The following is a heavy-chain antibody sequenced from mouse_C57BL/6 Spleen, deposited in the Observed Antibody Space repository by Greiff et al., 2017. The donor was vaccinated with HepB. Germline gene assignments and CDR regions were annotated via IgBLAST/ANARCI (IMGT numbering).Heavy chain of an antibody. CDR2: IHPSDSDT. CDR3: AIEEGYYGSFYAMDY. D-gene: IGHD1-1*01. J-gene: IGHJ4*01. V-gene: IGHV1-74*01. CDR1: GYTFTSYW. Sequence: VQLQQPGAELVKPGASVKVSCKASGYTFTSYWMHWVKQRPGQGLEWIGRIHPSDSDTNYNQKFKGKATLTVDKSSSTAYMQLSSLTSEDSAVYYCAIEEGYYGSFYAMDYWGQGTSVTVSS.